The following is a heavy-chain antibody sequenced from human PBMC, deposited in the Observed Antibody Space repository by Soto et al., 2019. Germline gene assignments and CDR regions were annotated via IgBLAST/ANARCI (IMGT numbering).Heavy chain of an antibody. Sequence: GASVKVSCKASGYTFTSYGISWVRQAPGQGLEWMGWISAYNGNTNYAQKLQGRVTMTTDTSTSTAYMELRSLRSDDTAVYYCARAAYYDSSGYSFGYWGQGTLVTVSS. J-gene: IGHJ4*02. D-gene: IGHD3-22*01. CDR2: ISAYNGNT. CDR3: ARAAYYDSSGYSFGY. CDR1: GYTFTSYG. V-gene: IGHV1-18*01.